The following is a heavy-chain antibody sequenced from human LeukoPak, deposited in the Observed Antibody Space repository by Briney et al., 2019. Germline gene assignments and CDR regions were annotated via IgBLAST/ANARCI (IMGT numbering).Heavy chain of an antibody. D-gene: IGHD3-10*01. J-gene: IGHJ6*04. CDR1: GDSVSSNSAT. CDR3: ARVTLIRGSLRRGMDV. V-gene: IGHV6-1*01. CDR2: TYYVSKWYT. Sequence: SQTLSLTCVISGDSVSSNSATWNWIRQSPSRGLEWLGRTYYSSKTYYVSKWYTDYALSVRSRININADTTKNQFSLQLQSVTPEDTATYYCARVTLIRGSLRRGMDVWAKGTTVTVSS.